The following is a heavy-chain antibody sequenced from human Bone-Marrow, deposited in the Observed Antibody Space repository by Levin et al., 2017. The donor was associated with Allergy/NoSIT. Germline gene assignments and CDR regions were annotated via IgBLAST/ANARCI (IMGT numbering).Heavy chain of an antibody. Sequence: SETLSLTCSVSLGSISHYYWSWIRQLPGKGLEWIGSVYYSGTTNYKPSLKSRVSISVDTSKNQFSLKLSSVTAADTAVYFCARDRLVDDFWSGPKRNYYYAEDVWGQGTTVTVSS. CDR2: VYYSGTT. D-gene: IGHD3-3*01. CDR1: LGSISHYY. J-gene: IGHJ6*02. V-gene: IGHV4-59*01. CDR3: ARDRLVDDFWSGPKRNYYYAEDV.